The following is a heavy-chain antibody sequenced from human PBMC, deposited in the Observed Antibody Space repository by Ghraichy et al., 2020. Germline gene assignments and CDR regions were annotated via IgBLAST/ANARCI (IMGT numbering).Heavy chain of an antibody. CDR2: ISYDGSNK. CDR3: ARSDDFWSGYYYFDY. D-gene: IGHD3-3*01. CDR1: GFTFSSYA. Sequence: GGSLRLSCAAPGFTFSSYAMHWVRQAPGKGLEWVAVISYDGSNKYYADSVKGRFTISRDNSKNTLYLQMNSLRAEDTAVYYCARSDDFWSGYYYFDYWGQGTLVTVSS. V-gene: IGHV3-30*04. J-gene: IGHJ4*02.